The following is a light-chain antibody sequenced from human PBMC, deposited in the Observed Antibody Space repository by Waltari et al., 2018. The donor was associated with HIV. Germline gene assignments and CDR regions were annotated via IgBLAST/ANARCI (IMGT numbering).Light chain of an antibody. J-gene: IGKJ2*01. CDR1: QDIAKE. CDR3: LQDFIFPYT. CDR2: DAS. V-gene: IGKV1-6*01. Sequence: AIQMTQSPSSLSASVGDRVTITCRATQDIAKELSWYQHNAGRDPTLLIDDASTLQRGVSSRFSGSGSGTYFTLTISSLQPEDFATYYCLQDFIFPYTFGQGTSLDIK.